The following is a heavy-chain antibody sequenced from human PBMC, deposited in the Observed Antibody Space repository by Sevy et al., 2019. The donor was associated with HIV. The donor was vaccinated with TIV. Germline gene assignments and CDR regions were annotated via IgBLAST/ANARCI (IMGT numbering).Heavy chain of an antibody. CDR1: GFPFTNHG. V-gene: IGHV3-33*08. CDR3: ARDREFYDHGEYGPTSAPDL. Sequence: GGSLRLSCEASGFPFTNHGVHWVRQAPGKGLAWVALMWFDGSNKYYADSVKGRFTVSRNDSKHTLYLQMNSLRADDTAIYYCARDREFYDHGEYGPTSAPDLWGQGTLVTVSS. CDR2: MWFDGSNK. D-gene: IGHD4-17*01. J-gene: IGHJ5*02.